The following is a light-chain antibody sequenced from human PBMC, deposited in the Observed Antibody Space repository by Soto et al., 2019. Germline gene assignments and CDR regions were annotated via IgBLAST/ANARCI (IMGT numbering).Light chain of an antibody. J-gene: IGLJ1*01. CDR1: ANDVGGHNY. V-gene: IGLV2-11*01. Sequence: HSALTQPRSVSGSPGQSATISCTGTANDVGGHNYVSWYQQHPGEAPKLLIYDVTERPSGVPDRFSGSKSGNTASLTISGLQTEDEADYYCYSYAGTYTFVFGTGTKLTVL. CDR3: YSYAGTYTFV. CDR2: DVT.